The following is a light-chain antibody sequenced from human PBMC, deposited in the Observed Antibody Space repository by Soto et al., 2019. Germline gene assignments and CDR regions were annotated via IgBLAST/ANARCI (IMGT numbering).Light chain of an antibody. CDR3: QSYDSSLSGSEV. V-gene: IGLV1-40*01. CDR1: SSNIGAGYD. CDR2: GNG. Sequence: QSVLTQPPSVSGAPGQRVTISCTGSSSNIGAGYDVHWYQQLPGTAPKLLIYGNGNRPSGVPDRFSGSKSGTSASLAITGLQAEDEADYYCQSYDSSLSGSEVFGTGTKAHRP. J-gene: IGLJ1*01.